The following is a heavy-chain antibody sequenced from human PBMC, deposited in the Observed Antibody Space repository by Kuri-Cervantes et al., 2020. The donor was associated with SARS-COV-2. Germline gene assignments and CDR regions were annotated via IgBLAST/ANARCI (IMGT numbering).Heavy chain of an antibody. CDR2: IYYSGGT. J-gene: IGHJ5*02. CDR3: ARDPNANHNNWFDP. Sequence: SETLSLTCTVSGDSISSSAYYWGWIRLPPGRGLEWIGNIYYSGGTYYNPSLKSRVTMSVDTSKNQFSLKLTSVTAADTAVYYCARDPNANHNNWFDPWGQGTLVTVSS. CDR1: GDSISSSAYY. V-gene: IGHV4-39*02. D-gene: IGHD4/OR15-4a*01.